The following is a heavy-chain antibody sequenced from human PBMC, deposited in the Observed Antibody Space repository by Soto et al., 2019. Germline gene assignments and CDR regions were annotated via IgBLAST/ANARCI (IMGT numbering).Heavy chain of an antibody. D-gene: IGHD3-3*02. V-gene: IGHV1-18*01. CDR3: ARRSRGKNHFYEAYFYDMDV. CDR2: ISGYDGKS. CDR1: GYSFTSFG. J-gene: IGHJ6*02. Sequence: QVQLLQSGTEFKKLGASVKVSCKASGYSFTSFGISWVRQAPGRGLEWLGWISGYDGKSNYAQKFQGRITLTTDTATTTGYMELRGLRPDDTALYFCARRSRGKNHFYEAYFYDMDVWGQGTTVIVS.